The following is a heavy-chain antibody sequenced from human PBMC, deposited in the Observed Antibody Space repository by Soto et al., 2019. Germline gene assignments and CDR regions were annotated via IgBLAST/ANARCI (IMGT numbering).Heavy chain of an antibody. CDR1: GFTFSSYA. Sequence: PGGSLRLSCAASGFTFSSYAMSWVRQALGKGLECVSAISVSGGGTYYADSVKGRFTISRDNSKNTLYLQMNSLRAEDTAVYYCAKSGFYYDILTGARNGYHFEYWAQGTLVTVSS. D-gene: IGHD3-9*01. V-gene: IGHV3-23*01. J-gene: IGHJ4*02. CDR3: AKSGFYYDILTGARNGYHFEY. CDR2: ISVSGGGT.